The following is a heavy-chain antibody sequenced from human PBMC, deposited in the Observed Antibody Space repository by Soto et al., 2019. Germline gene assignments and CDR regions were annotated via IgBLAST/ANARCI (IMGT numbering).Heavy chain of an antibody. D-gene: IGHD4-17*01. CDR2: IKQDGSEK. Sequence: WSLRLSCAASVFTFSSYWMSWVRQAPGKGLEWVANIKQDGSEKYYVDSVKGRFTISRDNAKNSLYLQMNSLRAEDTAVYYCARPAGYGGRVWGQGTTVTVSS. CDR1: VFTFSSYW. V-gene: IGHV3-7*03. CDR3: ARPAGYGGRV. J-gene: IGHJ6*02.